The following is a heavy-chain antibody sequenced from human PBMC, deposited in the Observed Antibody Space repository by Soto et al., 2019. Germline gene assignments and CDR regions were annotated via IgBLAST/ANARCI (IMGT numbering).Heavy chain of an antibody. V-gene: IGHV3-23*01. CDR3: AKADISYFWSGYQDPYFDY. CDR1: GFTFSSYA. Sequence: GGSLRLSCAASGFTFSSYAMSWVRQAPGKGLEWVSAISGSGGSTYYADSVKGRFTISRDNSKNTLYLQMNSLRAEDTAVYYCAKADISYFWSGYQDPYFDYWGQGTLVTVSS. CDR2: ISGSGGST. D-gene: IGHD3-3*01. J-gene: IGHJ4*02.